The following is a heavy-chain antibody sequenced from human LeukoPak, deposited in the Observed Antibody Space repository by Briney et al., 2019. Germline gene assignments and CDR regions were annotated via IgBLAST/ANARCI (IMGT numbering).Heavy chain of an antibody. Sequence: ASVKVSCKASGYTFTSYVNWVRRATGRGLEWMGWMNPNSGNTGYAQKFQGRVTMTRNTSISTAHMELSSLRSEDTAVYYCTRGSFFGESRPPIDYWGQGTLVTVSS. V-gene: IGHV1-8*01. CDR1: GYTFTSYV. CDR2: MNPNSGNT. CDR3: TRGSFFGESRPPIDY. J-gene: IGHJ4*02. D-gene: IGHD3-10*01.